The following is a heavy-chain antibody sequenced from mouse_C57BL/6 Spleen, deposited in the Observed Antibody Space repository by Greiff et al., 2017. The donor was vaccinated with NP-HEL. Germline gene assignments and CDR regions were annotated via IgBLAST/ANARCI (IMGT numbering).Heavy chain of an antibody. Sequence: EVKVVESGGGLVKPGGSLKLSCAASGFTFSSYAMSWVRQTPEKRLEWVATISDGGSYTYYPDNVKGRFTISRDNAKNNLYLQMSHLKSEDTAMYYCARDLATVVARGYAMDYWGQGTSVTVSS. CDR2: ISDGGSYT. D-gene: IGHD1-1*01. V-gene: IGHV5-4*01. CDR3: ARDLATVVARGYAMDY. CDR1: GFTFSSYA. J-gene: IGHJ4*01.